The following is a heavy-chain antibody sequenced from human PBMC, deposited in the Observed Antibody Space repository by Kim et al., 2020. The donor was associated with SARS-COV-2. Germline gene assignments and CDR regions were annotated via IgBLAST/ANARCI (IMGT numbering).Heavy chain of an antibody. J-gene: IGHJ6*02. CDR3: GKGGTSYYGMDV. D-gene: IGHD2-2*01. V-gene: IGHV3-43*01. Sequence: YDADSVKGRFTISRDNSKNSLYLQMNSLRTEDTALYYWGKGGTSYYGMDVWGQGTTVTVSS.